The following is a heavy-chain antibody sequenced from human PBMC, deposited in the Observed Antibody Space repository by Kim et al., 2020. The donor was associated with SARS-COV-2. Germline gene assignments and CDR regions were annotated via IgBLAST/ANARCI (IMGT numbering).Heavy chain of an antibody. CDR3: RKGGWGWFWDY. D-gene: IGHD3-10*01. V-gene: IGHV3-23*01. J-gene: IGHJ4*02. CDR2: IDGSDGTT. CDR1: GFTFTGHA. Sequence: GGSLRLSCTTSGFTFTGHAMSWVRQAPGKGLEWVSSIDGSDGTTYYVDSVKGRFSISRDDSKNTLYLQMSALRADDTDAYYRRKGGWGWFWDYWGQGTLVTVSS.